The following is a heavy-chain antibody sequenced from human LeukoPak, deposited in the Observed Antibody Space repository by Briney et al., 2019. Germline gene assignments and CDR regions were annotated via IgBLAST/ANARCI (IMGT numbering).Heavy chain of an antibody. J-gene: IGHJ4*02. V-gene: IGHV4-4*07. CDR3: ARDYSSSWYLYYFDY. CDR1: GGSISSYY. D-gene: IGHD6-13*01. CDR2: IYTSGST. Sequence: PSETLSLTCTVSGGSISSYYWSWIRQPAGKGLEWIGRIYTSGSTNYNPSLKSRVTMSVDTSKNQFSLKLSSVTAADTAVYYGARDYSSSWYLYYFDYWGQGTLVTVSS.